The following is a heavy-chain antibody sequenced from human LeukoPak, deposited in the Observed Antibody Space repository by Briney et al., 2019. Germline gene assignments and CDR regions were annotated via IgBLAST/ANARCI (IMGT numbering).Heavy chain of an antibody. CDR3: AKEGYCGGGSCYSYFDY. CDR2: ISGSGGST. V-gene: IGHV3-23*01. D-gene: IGHD2-15*01. Sequence: GGSLRLSCAASGFTFSSYAMSWVRQAPGRGLEWVSAISGSGGSTSYADSVKGRFTISRDNSKNTLFLQMNSLRAEDTAVYYCAKEGYCGGGSCYSYFDYWGQGTLVTVSS. CDR1: GFTFSSYA. J-gene: IGHJ4*02.